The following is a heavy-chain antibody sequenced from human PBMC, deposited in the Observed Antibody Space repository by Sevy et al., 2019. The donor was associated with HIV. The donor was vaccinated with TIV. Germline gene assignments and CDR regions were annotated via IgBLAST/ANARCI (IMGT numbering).Heavy chain of an antibody. CDR1: GGTFSSYA. CDR2: IIPIFGTA. CDR3: SRDDDYVWGN. J-gene: IGHJ4*02. Sequence: APVKVSCKASGGTFSSYAISWVRQAPGQGLEWMGGIIPIFGTANYAQKFQGRVTITADKSTSTAYMELSSLRSEDTAVYYFSRDDDYVWGNWGQGTLVTVSS. V-gene: IGHV1-69*06. D-gene: IGHD3-16*01.